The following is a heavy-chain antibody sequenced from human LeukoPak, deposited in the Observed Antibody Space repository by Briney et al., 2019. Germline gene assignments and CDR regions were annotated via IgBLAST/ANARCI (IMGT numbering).Heavy chain of an antibody. V-gene: IGHV4-59*08. Sequence: PSETLSLTCTVSGGSISSYYWSWIRQPPGKGLEWIGYIYYSGSTNYNPSLKSRVTISVDTSKNQFSLKLSSVTAADTAVYYCARTTMVRGVITDYWGQGTLVTVSS. J-gene: IGHJ4*02. D-gene: IGHD3-10*01. CDR1: GGSISSYY. CDR2: IYYSGST. CDR3: ARTTMVRGVITDY.